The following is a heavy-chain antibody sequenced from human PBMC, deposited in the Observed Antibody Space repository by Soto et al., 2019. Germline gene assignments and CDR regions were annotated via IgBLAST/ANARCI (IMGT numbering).Heavy chain of an antibody. CDR3: ARFLWSDTSLYYFDY. CDR1: GFSLTGSGVG. V-gene: IGHV2-5*02. CDR2: IYWDDDK. J-gene: IGHJ4*02. Sequence: QITLKESGPTLVKPTQTLTLTCTFSGFSLTGSGVGVGWIRQPPGKALEWLALIYWDDDKRYSPSLKSRLTITKDTSKNQVALTVTNMDPVGTATYYCARFLWSDTSLYYFDYWGQGTLVTVSS. D-gene: IGHD3-3*01.